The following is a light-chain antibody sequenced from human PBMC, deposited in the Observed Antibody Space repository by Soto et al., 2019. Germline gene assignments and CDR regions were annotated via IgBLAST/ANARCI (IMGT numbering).Light chain of an antibody. V-gene: IGKV3-15*01. CDR1: QSVRSN. CDR3: QQYSNWPRT. Sequence: EIVMTQSPATLSLSPXEGATLSCRASQSVRSNLGWYQQKPGQAPSLLIYGASTRATGIPDRFSGSGSGTEFTLTISSLQSEDFAVYYCQQYSNWPRTFGQGTKVDI. CDR2: GAS. J-gene: IGKJ1*01.